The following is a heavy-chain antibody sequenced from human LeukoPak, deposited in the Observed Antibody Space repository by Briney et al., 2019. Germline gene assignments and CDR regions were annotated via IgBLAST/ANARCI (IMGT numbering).Heavy chain of an antibody. CDR2: ISWNSGSI. V-gene: IGHV3-9*03. D-gene: IGHD3-22*01. Sequence: GGSLRLSCAASGFTFDDYAMHWVRQAPGKGLEWVSGISWNSGSIGYADSVKGRFTISRDNAKNSLYLQMNSLRAEDMALYYCAKGHTYYYGSSGYSRDAFDIWGQGTMVTVSS. CDR1: GFTFDDYA. CDR3: AKGHTYYYGSSGYSRDAFDI. J-gene: IGHJ3*02.